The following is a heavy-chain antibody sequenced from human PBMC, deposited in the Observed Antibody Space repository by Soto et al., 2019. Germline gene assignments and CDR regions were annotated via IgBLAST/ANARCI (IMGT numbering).Heavy chain of an antibody. D-gene: IGHD3-16*01. CDR1: GGTFSSYT. Sequence: QVQLVQSGAEVKKPGSSVKVSCKASGGTFSSYTISWVRQAPGQGLEWMGRIIPILGIANYAQKFQGRVTIPADKSTSTAYMERSSLRSEDTAVYYCARRGGNYYGMDVWGQGTTVTVSS. V-gene: IGHV1-69*02. CDR2: IIPILGIA. J-gene: IGHJ6*02. CDR3: ARRGGNYYGMDV.